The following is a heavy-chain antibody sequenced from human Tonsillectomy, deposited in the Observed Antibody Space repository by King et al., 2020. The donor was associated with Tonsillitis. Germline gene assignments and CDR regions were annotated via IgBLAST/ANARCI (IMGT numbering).Heavy chain of an antibody. J-gene: IGHJ4*02. CDR1: GFTLSTYW. CDR2: INPEATTI. CDR3: ASERTEPRDS. D-gene: IGHD3/OR15-3a*01. Sequence: DVQLVESGGGVVQPGGSLRLSCADSGFTLSTYWVHWVRQPPGKGLVWVSRINPEATTINYADSVKGRFTISRDNAKNTVFLQMDNLRAEDTAVYYCASERTEPRDSWGRGTLVPVPS. V-gene: IGHV3-74*02.